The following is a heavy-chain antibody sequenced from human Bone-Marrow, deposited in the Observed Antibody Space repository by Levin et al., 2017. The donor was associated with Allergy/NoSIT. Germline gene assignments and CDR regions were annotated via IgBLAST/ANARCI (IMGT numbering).Heavy chain of an antibody. D-gene: IGHD2/OR15-2a*01. CDR2: ISSSGSYI. Sequence: NAGGSLRLSCEGSGISFRTYSMNWVRQAPGKGLEWVASISSSGSYIHYADSLRGRVTISRDNANNSLHLHMKSLTAGDTAVYYCARDNSHEGSYGVSYAYYYMDLWGKGTTVTVSS. CDR3: ARDNSHEGSYGVSYAYYYMDL. CDR1: GISFRTYS. J-gene: IGHJ6*03. V-gene: IGHV3-21*01.